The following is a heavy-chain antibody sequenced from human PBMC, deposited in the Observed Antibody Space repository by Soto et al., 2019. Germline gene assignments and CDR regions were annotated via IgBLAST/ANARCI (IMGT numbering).Heavy chain of an antibody. CDR1: GGSISSYY. CDR3: ARGHNDYGPFDY. Sequence: QVQLQESGPGLVKPSETLSLTCTVSGGSISSYYWSWIRQPPGKGLEWIGYIYYSGSTNYNPSLKSRVTISVDTSKNQVSLKLSSVTAADSAVYYCARGHNDYGPFDYWGQGTLVTVSS. J-gene: IGHJ4*02. D-gene: IGHD4-17*01. CDR2: IYYSGST. V-gene: IGHV4-59*01.